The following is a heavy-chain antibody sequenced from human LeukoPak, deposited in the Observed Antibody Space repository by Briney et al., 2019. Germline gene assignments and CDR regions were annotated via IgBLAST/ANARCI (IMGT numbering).Heavy chain of an antibody. D-gene: IGHD4-11*01. CDR3: ARGQTYDYTMLVDP. Sequence: SETLSLTCTVSGGSISSSSYYWGWIRQPPGKGLEWIGSIYYSGSTYYNPSLKSRVTISVDTSKNQFSLKLSSVTAADTAVYYCARGQTYDYTMLVDPWGQGTLVTVSS. J-gene: IGHJ5*02. CDR2: IYYSGST. CDR1: GGSISSSSYY. V-gene: IGHV4-39*07.